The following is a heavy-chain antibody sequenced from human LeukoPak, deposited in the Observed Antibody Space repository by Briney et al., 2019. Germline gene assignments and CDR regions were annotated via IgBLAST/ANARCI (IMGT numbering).Heavy chain of an antibody. V-gene: IGHV3-53*05. CDR1: GFTVSSNY. J-gene: IGHJ4*02. CDR2: IYSGGKT. CDR3: AKNWALFDY. D-gene: IGHD7-27*01. Sequence: PGGSLRLSCAASGFTVSSNYMNWVRQAPGKGLEWVSVIYSGGKTYYAESVKGRFTITRDNSKNTLYLQMNSLRAEDTAVYYCAKNWALFDYWGQGTLVTVSS.